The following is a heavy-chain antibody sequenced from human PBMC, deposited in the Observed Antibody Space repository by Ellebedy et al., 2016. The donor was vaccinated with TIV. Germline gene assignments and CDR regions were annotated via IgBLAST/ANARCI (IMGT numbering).Heavy chain of an antibody. J-gene: IGHJ4*02. CDR3: ASGYSSGWPFEH. CDR1: GGSISSSPYH. D-gene: IGHD6-19*01. CDR2: SYYGGGT. Sequence: MPSETLSLTCTVSGGSISSSPYHWGWIRQPPGKGLEWIATSYYGGGTYYNPTLKSRVTLSEDTSKNQFSLTLTSVTAADTAVYSCASGYSSGWPFEHWGQGTLVTVSS. V-gene: IGHV4-39*01.